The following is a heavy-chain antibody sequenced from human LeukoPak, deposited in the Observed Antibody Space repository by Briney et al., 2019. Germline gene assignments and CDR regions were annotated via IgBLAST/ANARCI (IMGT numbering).Heavy chain of an antibody. CDR1: GGSISSYY. J-gene: IGHJ4*02. V-gene: IGHV4-59*12. CDR2: VYYSGNT. CDR3: ARTAKYYFDY. Sequence: SETLSLTCTVSGGSISSYYWSWIRQPPGKGLEWIGYVYYSGNTNYNPSLKSRVTISIDTSKNQFSLKLSSVTAADTAVYYCARTAKYYFDYWGQGTLVTVSS.